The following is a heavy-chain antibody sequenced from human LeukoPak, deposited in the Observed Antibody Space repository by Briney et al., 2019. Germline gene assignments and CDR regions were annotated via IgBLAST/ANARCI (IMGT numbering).Heavy chain of an antibody. V-gene: IGHV3-23*01. Sequence: GGSLRLSCAASGFTFSSYAMSWVRQAPGKGLEWVSAISGSGGSTYYADSVKGRFTIPRDNSKNTLYLQMNSLRAEDTAVYYCAKGRIDYGDYVYFDYWGQGTLVTVSS. D-gene: IGHD4-17*01. CDR2: ISGSGGST. CDR3: AKGRIDYGDYVYFDY. J-gene: IGHJ4*02. CDR1: GFTFSSYA.